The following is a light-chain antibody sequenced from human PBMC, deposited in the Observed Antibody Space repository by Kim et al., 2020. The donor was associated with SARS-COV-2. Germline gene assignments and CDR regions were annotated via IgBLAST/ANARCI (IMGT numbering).Light chain of an antibody. CDR1: QSVSSSY. Sequence: APGETAALSCRASQSVSSSYLAWYQQKPGQAPRLLIYGASSRATGIPDRFSGSGSGTDFTLTISRLEPEDFAVYYCQQYGSSPYTFGQGTKLEI. J-gene: IGKJ2*01. CDR2: GAS. V-gene: IGKV3-20*01. CDR3: QQYGSSPYT.